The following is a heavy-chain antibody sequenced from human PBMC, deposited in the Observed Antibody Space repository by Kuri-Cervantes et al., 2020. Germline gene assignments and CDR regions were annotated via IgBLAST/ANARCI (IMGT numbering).Heavy chain of an antibody. CDR2: LWYDGTNK. V-gene: IGHV3-33*06. CDR1: GFTFSSYG. Sequence: GESLKISCAASGFTFSSYGMHWVRQAPGKGLEWVAVLWYDGTNKYYADSVKGRFTISRDDSKNTLFLQMNSLRAEDTAVYYCAKDLSSGWPDDAFDIWGQGTMVTVSS. D-gene: IGHD6-19*01. J-gene: IGHJ3*02. CDR3: AKDLSSGWPDDAFDI.